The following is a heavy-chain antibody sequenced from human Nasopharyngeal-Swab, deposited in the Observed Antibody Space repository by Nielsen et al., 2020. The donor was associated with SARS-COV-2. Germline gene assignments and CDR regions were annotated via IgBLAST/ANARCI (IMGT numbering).Heavy chain of an antibody. J-gene: IGHJ6*03. CDR2: MNPNSGNS. Sequence: ASVKVSCKASGYSFTSYDNNWVRQDTGQGREWMGGMNPNSGNSGYAQKFQGRVTMTRNTSISKAYMELSSLRSEDTSVYYCSRGFIVATIFHYYYYMDVWGKGTTVSVSS. D-gene: IGHD5-12*01. CDR3: SRGFIVATIFHYYYYMDV. CDR1: GYSFTSYD. V-gene: IGHV1-8*01.